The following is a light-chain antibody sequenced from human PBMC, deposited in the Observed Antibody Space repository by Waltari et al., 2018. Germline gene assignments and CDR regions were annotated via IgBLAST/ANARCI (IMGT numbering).Light chain of an antibody. Sequence: ETLMTQSPATLSVSLGNRATLSCMASQRVGSNLAWYLQRPGQPPRLLIYGASTRATGVPARFSGSGSGTELTLTVSSLQSEDFGIYYCQQYNDWPHTFGPGTKVDIK. CDR1: QRVGSN. V-gene: IGKV3-15*01. J-gene: IGKJ3*01. CDR3: QQYNDWPHT. CDR2: GAS.